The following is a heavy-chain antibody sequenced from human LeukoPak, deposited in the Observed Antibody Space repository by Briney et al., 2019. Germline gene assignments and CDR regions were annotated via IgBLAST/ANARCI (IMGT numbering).Heavy chain of an antibody. CDR3: ARDGGKYSGYDYD. D-gene: IGHD5-12*01. CDR1: GGSISSGSYY. CDR2: IYTSGST. V-gene: IGHV4-61*02. Sequence: SQTLSLTCTVSGGSISSGSYYWSWIRQPAGKGLEWIGRIYTSGSTNYNPSLKSRVTMSVDTSKNQFSLKLSSVTAADTAVYYCARDGGKYSGYDYDWGQGTLVTVSS. J-gene: IGHJ4*02.